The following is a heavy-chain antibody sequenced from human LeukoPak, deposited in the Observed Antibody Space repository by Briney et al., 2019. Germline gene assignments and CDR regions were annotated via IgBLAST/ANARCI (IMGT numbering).Heavy chain of an antibody. V-gene: IGHV4-34*01. CDR3: ARGGWGITGTTAPFDY. D-gene: IGHD1-20*01. CDR1: GGSFTGYY. J-gene: IGHJ4*02. CDR2: INHSGST. Sequence: PSETLSLTCAVTGGSFTGYYWNWIRQPPGKGLEWIGEINHSGSTSSNPSLKGRVTISVDTSKNQFSLRLSSVTAADTAVYYCARGGWGITGTTAPFDYWGQGTLVTVSS.